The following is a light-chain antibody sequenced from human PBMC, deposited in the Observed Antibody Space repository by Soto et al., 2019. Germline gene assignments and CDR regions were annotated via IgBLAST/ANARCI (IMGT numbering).Light chain of an antibody. Sequence: QSALAQPASVSGSPGQSITISCTGTSGFVWSFSLVSWYQQHPGQSPKVMISEGHMRPSGVPDRFSGSTSVNSASLTISGLQADDEAAYYCCLYIGATAYVFGPVTTLTVL. CDR2: EGH. V-gene: IGLV2-23*01. CDR1: SGFVWSFSL. CDR3: CLYIGATAYV. J-gene: IGLJ1*01.